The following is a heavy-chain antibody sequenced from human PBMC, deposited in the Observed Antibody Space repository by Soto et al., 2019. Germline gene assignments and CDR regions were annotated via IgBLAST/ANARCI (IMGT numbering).Heavy chain of an antibody. J-gene: IGHJ5*02. CDR1: GGSFSGYY. CDR2: INHSGST. Sequence: SETLSLTCAVYGGSFSGYYWSWIRQPPGRGLEWIGEINHSGSTNYNPSLKSRVTISVDTSKNQFSLKLSSVTAADTAVYYCARALTRKVYAIRDCSGGSCYSHWFDPWGQGTLVTVSS. D-gene: IGHD2-15*01. CDR3: ARALTRKVYAIRDCSGGSCYSHWFDP. V-gene: IGHV4-34*01.